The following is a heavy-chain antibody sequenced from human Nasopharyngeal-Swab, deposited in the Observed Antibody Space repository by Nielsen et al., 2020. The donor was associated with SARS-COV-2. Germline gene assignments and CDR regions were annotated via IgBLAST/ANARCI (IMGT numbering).Heavy chain of an antibody. J-gene: IGHJ3*02. D-gene: IGHD3-9*01. V-gene: IGHV4-59*01. CDR3: ARAEAYYDILTGYYGDAFDI. Sequence: SETLSLTCIVSGGSISSFYWSWIRQPPGKGLEWIGYIYYSGSTNYNPSLKSRVTISVDTSKNHLSLKLSSVTAADTAVYYCARAEAYYDILTGYYGDAFDIWGQGTMVTVSS. CDR2: IYYSGST. CDR1: GGSISSFY.